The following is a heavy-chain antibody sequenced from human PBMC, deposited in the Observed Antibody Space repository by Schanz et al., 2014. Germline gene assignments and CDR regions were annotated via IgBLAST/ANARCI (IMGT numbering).Heavy chain of an antibody. CDR2: IKQDGSER. J-gene: IGHJ4*02. V-gene: IGHV3-7*01. CDR1: GFIFSNYW. D-gene: IGHD2-2*01. Sequence: ELQLVESGGGLVQPGGSLRLSCAASGFIFSNYWMTWVRQAPGKGLEWVANIKQDGSERYYVDSVKGRFTISRDNAKNSLYLQMNSLRAEDTAVYYCERFQSPHQPFDYWGQGTLVTVSS. CDR3: ERFQSPHQPFDY.